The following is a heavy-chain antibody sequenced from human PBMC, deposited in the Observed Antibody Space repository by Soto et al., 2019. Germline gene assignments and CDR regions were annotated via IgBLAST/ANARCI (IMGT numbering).Heavy chain of an antibody. D-gene: IGHD3-16*01. V-gene: IGHV4-30-4*01. CDR3: VSEGGDNWFDP. CDR1: GGSISSGDYY. Sequence: SETLSLTCTVSGGSISSGDYYWSWIRQPPGKGLEWIGYIYYSGSTFYNPSLKNRVTISLDTSKIQFSLKLSSVTAAATAVYDGVSEGGDNWFDPWGQGTLVTVCS. J-gene: IGHJ5*02. CDR2: IYYSGST.